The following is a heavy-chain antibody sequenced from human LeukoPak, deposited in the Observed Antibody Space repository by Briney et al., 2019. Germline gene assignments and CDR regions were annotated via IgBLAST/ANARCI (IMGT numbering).Heavy chain of an antibody. V-gene: IGHV3-74*01. J-gene: IGHJ4*02. Sequence: GGSLRLSCAASGFTFSSYSMHSVRQAPGKGLVWVSRINSDGSSTSYADSVKVRFTISRDNAKNTLYLQMNSLRAEDTAVYYCARAGISGNAYWGQGTLVTVSS. CDR2: INSDGSST. CDR3: ARAGISGNAY. D-gene: IGHD3-10*01. CDR1: GFTFSSYS.